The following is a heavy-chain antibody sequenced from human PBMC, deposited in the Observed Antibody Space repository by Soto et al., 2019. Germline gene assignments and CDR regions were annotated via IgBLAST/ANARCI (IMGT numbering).Heavy chain of an antibody. CDR3: ARDWIYCTGTSCHQGAFDV. V-gene: IGHV1-2*02. CDR1: GYTFTDSY. Sequence: ASVKVSCKASGYTFTDSYIHWVRQAPGQGLEWIGWINANTGGTKYAQKFQGRVTMTRDTSITSAYLELSSLRSDDRAVYYCARDWIYCTGTSCHQGAFDVWGQGTMVTVSS. J-gene: IGHJ3*01. D-gene: IGHD2-8*02. CDR2: INANTGGT.